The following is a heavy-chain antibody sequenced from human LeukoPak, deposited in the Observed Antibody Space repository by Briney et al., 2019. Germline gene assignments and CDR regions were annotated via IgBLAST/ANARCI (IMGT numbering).Heavy chain of an antibody. CDR3: ARRFDS. J-gene: IGHJ4*02. CDR2: IGPGGDI. CDR1: GFSFTAYS. V-gene: IGHV3-48*01. Sequence: RSGGSLILSCAASGFSFTAYSMNWVRQAPGRGLEWISYIGPGGDIYYADSVTGRFTVSRDTAKNSLYLQMNGLRVEDTAVYYCARRFDSWGQGTLVTVSS.